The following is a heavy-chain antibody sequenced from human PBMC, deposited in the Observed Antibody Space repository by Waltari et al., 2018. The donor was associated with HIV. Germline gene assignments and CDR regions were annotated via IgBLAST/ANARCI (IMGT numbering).Heavy chain of an antibody. Sequence: QVQPQQWGAGRLKASATLSLTGAVSGGPLSTSSWSWIRQPPGKGLEWIGEINYSGSTNYNPSLKSRVTMSVDTSKKQFSLNLTSVTAADTAVYYCARGRYYNGSPLPLDQWGQGTLVTVSS. D-gene: IGHD3-22*01. CDR3: ARGRYYNGSPLPLDQ. J-gene: IGHJ4*02. CDR2: INYSGST. V-gene: IGHV4-34*01. CDR1: GGPLSTSS.